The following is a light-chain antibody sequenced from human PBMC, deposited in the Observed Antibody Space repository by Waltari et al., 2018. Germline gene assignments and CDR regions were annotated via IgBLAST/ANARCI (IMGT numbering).Light chain of an antibody. CDR2: RNV. J-gene: IGLJ3*02. CDR1: YSNVGNNV. CDR3: ASWDDSPSGRWV. Sequence: QSVLTQPPSASGTPGQGVTISCSGTYSNVGNNVVNWYQQLPGTVPKLLIYRNVLRQSGVPDRFSCSKSGTSASLAISGLRSEDEADYFYASWDDSPSGRWVFGGGTKVTVL. V-gene: IGLV1-47*01.